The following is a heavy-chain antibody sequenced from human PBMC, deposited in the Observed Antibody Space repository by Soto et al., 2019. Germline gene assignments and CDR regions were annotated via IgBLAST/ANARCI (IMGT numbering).Heavy chain of an antibody. Sequence: ASVKVSCKASGYTFTSYYMHWVRQAPGQGLEWMGIINPSGGSTSYAQKFQGRVTMTRDTSTSTVYMQMNSLRAEDTAVYYCARGGPESGSYPPFDYWGQGTLVTVSS. CDR1: GYTFTSYY. CDR3: ARGGPESGSYPPFDY. J-gene: IGHJ4*02. D-gene: IGHD1-26*01. V-gene: IGHV1-46*01. CDR2: INPSGGST.